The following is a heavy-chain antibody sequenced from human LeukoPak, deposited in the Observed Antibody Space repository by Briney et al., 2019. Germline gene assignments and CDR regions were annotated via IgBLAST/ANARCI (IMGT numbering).Heavy chain of an antibody. CDR3: ARDGKAATRD. V-gene: IGHV4-34*01. D-gene: IGHD2-15*01. Sequence: SETLSLTCAVYGGSSSGYYWSWIRQPPGKGLEWIGEINHSGSTNYNPSLKSRVTMSVDTSKNQFSLKLSSVTAADTAVYYCARDGKAATRDWGQGTLVTVSS. J-gene: IGHJ4*02. CDR1: GGSSSGYY. CDR2: INHSGST.